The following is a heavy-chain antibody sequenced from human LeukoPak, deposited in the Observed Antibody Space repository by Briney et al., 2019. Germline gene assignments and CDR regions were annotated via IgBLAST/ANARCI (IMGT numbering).Heavy chain of an antibody. D-gene: IGHD3-22*01. V-gene: IGHV1-2*02. J-gene: IGHJ4*02. CDR1: GYIFTDCY. Sequence: ASVKVSCKASGYIFTDCYLHWVRQAPGQGPEWMGWISPNSGGTKYAQKFRGRVTMTRATSINTAYMELCRLKSDDTAVYYCARVSRFYYDSSGDFDYWGQGTQVIVSS. CDR3: ARVSRFYYDSSGDFDY. CDR2: ISPNSGGT.